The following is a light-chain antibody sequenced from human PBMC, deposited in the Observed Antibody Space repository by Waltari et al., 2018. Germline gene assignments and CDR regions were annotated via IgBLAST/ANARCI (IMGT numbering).Light chain of an antibody. Sequence: EIVLTQSPATLSLSPGERATLSCRASHSVSRYLAWYQQRPGQAPRLLIFDASFRATGSPARFSGSGSETDFTLTISSLEPEDCAVYYCQQYYSFPLTFGGGTRVEIK. CDR2: DAS. J-gene: IGKJ4*01. V-gene: IGKV3-11*01. CDR3: QQYYSFPLT. CDR1: HSVSRY.